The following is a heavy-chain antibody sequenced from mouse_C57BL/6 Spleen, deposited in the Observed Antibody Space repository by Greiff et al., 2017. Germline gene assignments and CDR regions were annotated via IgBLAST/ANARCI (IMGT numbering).Heavy chain of an antibody. CDR3: ARRYYGSYYCAMDY. J-gene: IGHJ4*01. Sequence: VQLQQSGPELVKPGASVKISCKASGYSFTGYYMNWVKQSPEKSLEWIGEINPSTGGTTYNQKFKAKATLTVDKSSSTAYMQLKSLTSEDSAVYYCARRYYGSYYCAMDYWGQGTSVTVSS. CDR2: INPSTGGT. CDR1: GYSFTGYY. V-gene: IGHV1-42*01. D-gene: IGHD1-2*01.